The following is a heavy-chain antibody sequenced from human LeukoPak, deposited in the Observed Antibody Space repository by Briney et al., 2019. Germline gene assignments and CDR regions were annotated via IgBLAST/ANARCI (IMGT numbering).Heavy chain of an antibody. J-gene: IGHJ4*02. CDR1: GYTFTGYY. CDR2: INPNSGGT. CDR3: ATLGLPRGVIIHCFDY. Sequence: ASVKVSCKASGYTFTGYYMHWVRQAPGQGLEWMGWINPNSGGTNYAQKFQGRVTMTRDTSISTAYMELSRLRSDDTAVYYCATLGLPRGVIIHCFDYWGQGTLVTVSS. V-gene: IGHV1-2*02. D-gene: IGHD3-10*01.